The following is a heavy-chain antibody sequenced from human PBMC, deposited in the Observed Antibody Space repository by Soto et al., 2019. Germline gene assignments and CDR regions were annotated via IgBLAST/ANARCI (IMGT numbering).Heavy chain of an antibody. J-gene: IGHJ3*02. CDR3: ARVYGDYVPLAFDI. V-gene: IGHV4-30-2*01. CDR1: GGSISSGGYS. Sequence: QLQLQESGSGLVKPSQTLSLTCAVSGGSISSGGYSWSWIRQPPGKGLEWIGYIYHSGSTYYNPSLKSRVTISVDRSKSQFSLKLSSVTAADTAVYYCARVYGDYVPLAFDIWGQGTMVTVSS. CDR2: IYHSGST. D-gene: IGHD4-17*01.